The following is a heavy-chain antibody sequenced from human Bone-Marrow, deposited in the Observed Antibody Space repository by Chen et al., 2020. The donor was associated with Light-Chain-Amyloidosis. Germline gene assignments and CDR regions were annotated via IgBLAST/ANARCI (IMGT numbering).Heavy chain of an antibody. J-gene: IGHJ4*02. Sequence: GEXXKXSXXXSGYTFPNYWIGWVRQMPGKGLEWWGVIYPDDSDARYSPSFEGXXXXXXXXXXXXXXXXXXXXXXXDTAMYYCARRRDGYNFDYWGQGTLVTVSS. CDR3: ARRRDGYNFDY. V-gene: IGHV5-51*01. CDR1: GYTFPNYW. D-gene: IGHD2-21*01. CDR2: IYPDDSDA.